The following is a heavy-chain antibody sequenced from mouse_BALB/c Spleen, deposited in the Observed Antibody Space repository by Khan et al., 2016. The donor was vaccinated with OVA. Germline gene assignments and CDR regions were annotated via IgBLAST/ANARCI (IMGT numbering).Heavy chain of an antibody. Sequence: EVELVESGGGLVKPGGSLKLSCAASGFTFNNYAMFWVRQTPKKRLGWVASISSGSKICNPDSVKGRFTISRDNARNILYLEMSSLRSDDTAIYYCARGYYVGEMDYWGQGTSVTVSS. V-gene: IGHV5-6-5*01. J-gene: IGHJ4*01. CDR1: GFTFNNYA. D-gene: IGHD1-1*01. CDR2: ISSGSKI. CDR3: ARGYYVGEMDY.